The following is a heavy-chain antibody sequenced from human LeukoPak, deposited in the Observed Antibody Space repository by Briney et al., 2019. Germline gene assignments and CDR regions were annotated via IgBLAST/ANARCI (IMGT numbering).Heavy chain of an antibody. CDR3: AREAVLDCSSTSCYKRDGETYYFDY. J-gene: IGHJ4*02. CDR1: GGSFSGYY. V-gene: IGHV4-34*01. D-gene: IGHD2-2*02. CDR2: INHSGST. Sequence: PSETLSLTCAVYGGSFSGYYWSWIRQPPGKGLEWIGEINHSGSTNYNPSLKSRVTISVDTSKNQFSLKLSSVTAADTAVYYCAREAVLDCSSTSCYKRDGETYYFDYWGQGTLVTVSS.